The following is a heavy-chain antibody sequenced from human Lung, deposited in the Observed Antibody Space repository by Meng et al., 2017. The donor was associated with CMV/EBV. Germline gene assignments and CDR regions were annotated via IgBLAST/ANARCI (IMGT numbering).Heavy chain of an antibody. CDR2: IYSGGTT. J-gene: IGHJ6*02. V-gene: IGHV3-53*01. CDR3: TRVFGSGSQRYGGYYGMDV. CDR1: DFTVSSNY. D-gene: IGHD3-10*01. Sequence: GGSLRLXCAASDFTVSSNYMSWVRQAPGKGLEWVSLIYSGGTTYYADSVKGRFTISRDNSKNTLYLQMNSLRAEDTAVYYCTRVFGSGSQRYGGYYGMDVWXQVTXVTVSS.